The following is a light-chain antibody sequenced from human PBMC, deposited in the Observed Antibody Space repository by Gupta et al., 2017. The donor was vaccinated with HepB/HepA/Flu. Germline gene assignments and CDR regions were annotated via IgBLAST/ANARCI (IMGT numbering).Light chain of an antibody. CDR2: AAT. V-gene: IGKV1-39*01. Sequence: DIQMTQSPSSLSASVGDRVTITCRTSQNINRNLNWYQQKPGKAPKLLIYAATGLQSEVPSRFSGSGSGTDFTLTINSLQPQDFATYYCQQSSRTLITCGPGTKVDVK. CDR3: QQSSRTLIT. J-gene: IGKJ3*01. CDR1: QNINRN.